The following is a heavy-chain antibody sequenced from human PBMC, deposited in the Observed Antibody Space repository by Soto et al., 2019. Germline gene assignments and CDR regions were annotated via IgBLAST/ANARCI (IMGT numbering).Heavy chain of an antibody. CDR3: AGTTSHYWYYMDV. CDR2: TYYRTRWYY. J-gene: IGHJ6*03. V-gene: IGHV6-1*01. CDR1: GGSGSSNSAA. D-gene: IGHD1-7*01. Sequence: SPTPSLTCVISGGSGSSNSAAWDLIRQSPSRGLEWLGRTYYRTRWYYDYAVSVRSRITVNPGTSKNQFSLQLTSVTPEDTAVYYCAGTTSHYWYYMDVWGKGTTVTVSS.